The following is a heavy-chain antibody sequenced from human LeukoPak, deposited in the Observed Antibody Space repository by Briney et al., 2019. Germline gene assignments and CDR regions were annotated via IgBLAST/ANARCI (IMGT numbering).Heavy chain of an antibody. V-gene: IGHV4-34*01. CDR1: GGSFSGYY. Sequence: SETLSLTCAVYGGSFSGYYWSWIRQPPGKGLEWIGEINHSGRTNYNPSLNSRVTISIDTSKNQLSLRLTSVTAADTAVYYCVRVLTGSWGQGTLVTVSS. CDR2: INHSGRT. CDR3: VRVLTGS. D-gene: IGHD3-9*01. J-gene: IGHJ4*02.